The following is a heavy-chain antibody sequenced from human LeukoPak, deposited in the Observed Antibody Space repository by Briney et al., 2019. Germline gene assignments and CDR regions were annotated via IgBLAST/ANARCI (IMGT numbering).Heavy chain of an antibody. V-gene: IGHV1-18*01. CDR2: ISAYNGNT. CDR1: GYTFTSYG. Sequence: ASVKVSCKASGYTFTSYGISWVRQAPGQGLEWMGWISAYNGNTHYAQKLQGRVTMTTDTSTSTVYMELRSLRSDDTAVYYCAREGDIVVVPAAAYFDYWGQGTLVTVSS. J-gene: IGHJ4*02. D-gene: IGHD2-2*01. CDR3: AREGDIVVVPAAAYFDY.